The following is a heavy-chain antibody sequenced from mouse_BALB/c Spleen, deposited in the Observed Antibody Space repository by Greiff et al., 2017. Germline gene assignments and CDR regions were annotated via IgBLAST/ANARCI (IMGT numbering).Heavy chain of an antibody. V-gene: IGHV3-8*02. CDR2: ISYSGST. D-gene: IGHD2-1*01. Sequence: VQLQQSGPSLVKPSQTLSLTCSVTGDSITSGYWNWIRKFPGNKLEYMGYISYSGSTYYNPSLKSRISITRDTSKNQYYLQLNSVTTEDTATYYCARYYGNYGNYAMDYWGQGTSVTVSS. J-gene: IGHJ4*01. CDR3: ARYYGNYGNYAMDY. CDR1: GDSITSGY.